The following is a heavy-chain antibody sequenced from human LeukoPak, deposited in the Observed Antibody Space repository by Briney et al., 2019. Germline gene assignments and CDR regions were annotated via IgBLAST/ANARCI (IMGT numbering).Heavy chain of an antibody. Sequence: GGSLRLSCAASGFTFSSYAMHWVRQAPGKGLEWVAVISYDGSNKYYADSVKGRFTISRDNSKNTLYLQMNSLRAEDTAVYYCASDGAAGIWYFDYWGQGALVTVSS. V-gene: IGHV3-30*04. J-gene: IGHJ4*02. D-gene: IGHD6-13*01. CDR3: ASDGAAGIWYFDY. CDR2: ISYDGSNK. CDR1: GFTFSSYA.